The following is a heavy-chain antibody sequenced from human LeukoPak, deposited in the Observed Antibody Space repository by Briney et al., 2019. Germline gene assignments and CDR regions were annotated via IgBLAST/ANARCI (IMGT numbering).Heavy chain of an antibody. D-gene: IGHD6-19*01. V-gene: IGHV3-30*18. J-gene: IGHJ3*01. CDR2: ISYDGGNK. CDR3: VKVPRSGCCAFDV. Sequence: GGSLRLSCAASGFTFTSNYMHWVRQAPGKGLEWVAVISYDGGNKNYVDAVKGRFTISRDNSKNTLYLQMNSLRAEDTAVYYCVKVPRSGCCAFDVWGQGTMVTVSS. CDR1: GFTFTSNY.